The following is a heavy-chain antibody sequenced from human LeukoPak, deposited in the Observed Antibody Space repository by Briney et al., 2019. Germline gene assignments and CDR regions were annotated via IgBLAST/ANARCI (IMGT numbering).Heavy chain of an antibody. CDR3: ASRSSGYYRHY. V-gene: IGHV3-53*01. D-gene: IGHD3-22*01. CDR2: IYSGGSA. J-gene: IGHJ4*02. CDR1: GFTVNSNS. Sequence: GSLRLSCAASGFTVNSNSMSWVRQAPGKGLEWVSVIYSGGSAFYADSVKGRFTISRDNSKNTLYLQMNSLRAEDTAVYYCASRSSGYYRHYWGQGTLVTVSS.